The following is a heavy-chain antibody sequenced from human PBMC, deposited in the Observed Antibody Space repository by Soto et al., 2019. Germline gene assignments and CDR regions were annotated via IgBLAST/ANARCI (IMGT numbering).Heavy chain of an antibody. CDR1: GGSISSYY. Sequence: SETLSLTCTVSGGSISSYYWSWIRQPPGKGLEWIGSIFYSWSTHFNPSLKSRVTISVDTSKNQFSLMLRSLTAAYTGVYYCARLVGSIIGRIDSWGQGTLVTVSS. CDR3: ARLVGSIIGRIDS. D-gene: IGHD1-26*01. CDR2: IFYSWST. J-gene: IGHJ4*02. V-gene: IGHV4-59*04.